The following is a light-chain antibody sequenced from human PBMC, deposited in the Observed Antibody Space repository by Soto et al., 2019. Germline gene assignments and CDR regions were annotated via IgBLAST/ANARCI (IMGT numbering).Light chain of an antibody. CDR1: QGISSY. J-gene: IGKJ1*01. CDR2: AAS. CDR3: EQYYSYPRT. Sequence: AIRMTHTPSSFSASTVDRVTITCLGSQGISSYLAWYQQKPGKAPKLLIYAASTLQSGVPSRFSGSGSGTDFTLTISCLQSEDCATYYCEQYYSYPRTSGQGTKVDIK. V-gene: IGKV1-8*01.